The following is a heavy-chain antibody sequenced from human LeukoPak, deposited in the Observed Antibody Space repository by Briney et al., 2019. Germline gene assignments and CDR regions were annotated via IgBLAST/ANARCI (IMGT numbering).Heavy chain of an antibody. V-gene: IGHV3-30-3*01. CDR3: ARDRRVYSSSWYGMDV. J-gene: IGHJ6*02. CDR2: ISYDGSNK. CDR1: GFTFSSYA. Sequence: PGRPLRLSCAASGFTFSSYAMHWVRQAPGKGLEWVAVISYDGSNKYYADSVKGRFTISRDNSKNTLYLQMNSLRAEDTAVYYCARDRRVYSSSWYGMDVWGQGTTVTVSS. D-gene: IGHD6-13*01.